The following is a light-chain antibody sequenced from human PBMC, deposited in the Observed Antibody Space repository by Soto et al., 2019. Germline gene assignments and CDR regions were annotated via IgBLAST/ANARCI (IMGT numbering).Light chain of an antibody. J-gene: IGLJ1*01. CDR3: SSKTSSSSPFV. CDR2: EVS. Sequence: QSALTQPASVSGSPGQSITISCTGGTSDVGAYNYVSWYKHHPGQAPQLMIYEVSNRPSGVSNRFSGSKSGNTASLTISGLQADDEGDYYCSSKTSSSSPFVFGTGTKLTVL. CDR1: TSDVGAYNY. V-gene: IGLV2-14*01.